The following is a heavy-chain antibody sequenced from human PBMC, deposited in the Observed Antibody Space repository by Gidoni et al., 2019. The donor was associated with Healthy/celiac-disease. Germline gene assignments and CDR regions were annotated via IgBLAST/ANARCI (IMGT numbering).Heavy chain of an antibody. J-gene: IGHJ6*02. CDR2: IDPSDSYT. Sequence: EVQLVQSGAEVNKPGESLRIPCKGSGYSFPSYWISWVRQMPGTGLELMGRIDPSDSYTNYSPSFQGHVTISADKSISTAYLQWSSLKASDTAMYYCASEFYYYDSSPYDYGMDVWGQGTTVTVSS. V-gene: IGHV5-10-1*01. CDR3: ASEFYYYDSSPYDYGMDV. CDR1: GYSFPSYW. D-gene: IGHD3-22*01.